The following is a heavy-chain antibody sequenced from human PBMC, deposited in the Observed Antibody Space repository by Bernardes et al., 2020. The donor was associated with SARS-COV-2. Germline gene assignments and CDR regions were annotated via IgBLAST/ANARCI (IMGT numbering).Heavy chain of an antibody. CDR1: GGSISSHTW. Sequence: SETLSLTCAVSGGSISSHTWWSWVRQAPGKGLEWIGEIYDSGRTNYNPSLRSRVSMSVDKSKNHFSLRLTYVTAADTAVYYCAMSDYYSDTSGYFDHWGQGTLVTVSS. D-gene: IGHD3-22*01. V-gene: IGHV4-4*02. CDR2: IYDSGRT. CDR3: AMSDYYSDTSGYFDH. J-gene: IGHJ4*02.